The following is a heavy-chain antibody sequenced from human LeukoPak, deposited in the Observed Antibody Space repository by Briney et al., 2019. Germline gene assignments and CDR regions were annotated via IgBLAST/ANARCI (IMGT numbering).Heavy chain of an antibody. J-gene: IGHJ4*02. Sequence: ASVKVSCKASGYTFSTSGITWVRQAPRQGLEWMGWTNNNNGHTNYARNLQGRVIMTTDTSTNTAYMGLRSLKSDDTAVYYCTKDDTVVGDYWGQGTLVTVSP. CDR2: TNNNNGHT. CDR1: GYTFSTSG. D-gene: IGHD4-23*01. V-gene: IGHV1-18*01. CDR3: TKDDTVVGDY.